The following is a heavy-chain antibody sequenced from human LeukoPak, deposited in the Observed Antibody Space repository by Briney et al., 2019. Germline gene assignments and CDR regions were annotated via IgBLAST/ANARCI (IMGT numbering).Heavy chain of an antibody. V-gene: IGHV3-33*06. CDR2: IWYDGSND. CDR3: AKDAADSRPDY. Sequence: GGSLRLSCTASGFICSNYGMHWVRQAPGKGLEWVALIWYDGSNDQYAESVKGRFTISRDNSKNTLYLQMNSLRIEDTAVYYCAKDAADSRPDYWGQGTLVTVSS. D-gene: IGHD6-25*01. J-gene: IGHJ4*02. CDR1: GFICSNYG.